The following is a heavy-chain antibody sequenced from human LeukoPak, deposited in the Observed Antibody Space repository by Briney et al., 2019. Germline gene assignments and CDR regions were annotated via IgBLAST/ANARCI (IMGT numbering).Heavy chain of an antibody. V-gene: IGHV3-21*01. CDR1: GFTFSNYN. D-gene: IGHD3/OR15-3a*01. CDR3: TRDRTLDY. Sequence: GGSLRHSCAASGFTFSNYNMNWVRQAPGKGLEWVSSITSSSDYIYYADSLKGRATISRDNAKNSLYLQMNSLRAEDTAVYYCTRDRTLDYWGQGTLVTVSS. CDR2: ITSSSDYI. J-gene: IGHJ4*02.